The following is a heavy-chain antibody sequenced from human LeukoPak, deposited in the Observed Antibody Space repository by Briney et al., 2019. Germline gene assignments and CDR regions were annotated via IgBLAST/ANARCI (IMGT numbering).Heavy chain of an antibody. CDR3: ARDFGGLRWNYYFDY. V-gene: IGHV3-30*03. J-gene: IGHJ4*02. CDR2: ISHDGSNK. D-gene: IGHD4-23*01. Sequence: GGSLRLSCAASGFTFSSYSMNWVRQAPGKGLEWVAIISHDGSNKYHADSVKGRFTISRDNSKNTLYLQMNSLIDEDTAVYLCARDFGGLRWNYYFDYWGQGTLVTVPS. CDR1: GFTFSSYS.